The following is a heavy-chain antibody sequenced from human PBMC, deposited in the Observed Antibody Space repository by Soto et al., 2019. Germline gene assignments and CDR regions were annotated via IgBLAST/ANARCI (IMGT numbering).Heavy chain of an antibody. CDR2: ISDSATTT. V-gene: IGHV3-11*01. Sequence: GGSLRLSCAASGFTFSFYYMTWIRQSPGKGLEWVSHISDSATTTHYADSVKGRFTISRDNAKKSLYLQMNSLRADDTAVYFCARDTAFVASGLFDPWGQGTLVTVSS. CDR3: ARDTAFVASGLFDP. J-gene: IGHJ5*02. D-gene: IGHD3-22*01. CDR1: GFTFSFYY.